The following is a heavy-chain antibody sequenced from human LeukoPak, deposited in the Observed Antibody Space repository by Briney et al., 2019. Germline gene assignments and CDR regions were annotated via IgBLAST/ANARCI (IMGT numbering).Heavy chain of an antibody. D-gene: IGHD1-26*01. V-gene: IGHV3-30*03. J-gene: IGHJ3*02. CDR3: AREEPAFNI. CDR1: GFTFSSYG. Sequence: GGSLRLSCAAPGFTFSSYGMSWVRQAPGKGLEWVALISYDGTDRYYADSVKGRFTVSRDNSKNTMYLQMNRLRDEDTALYYCAREEPAFNIWGQGTMVTVSS. CDR2: ISYDGTDR.